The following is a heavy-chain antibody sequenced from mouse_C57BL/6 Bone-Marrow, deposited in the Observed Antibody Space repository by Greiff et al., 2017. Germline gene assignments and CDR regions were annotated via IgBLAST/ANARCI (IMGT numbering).Heavy chain of an antibody. CDR2: ISSGGSYT. D-gene: IGHD1-1*01. J-gene: IGHJ1*03. CDR1: GFTFSSYG. Sequence: EVHLVESGGDLVKPGGSLKLSCAASGFTFSSYGMSWVRQTPDKRLEWVATISSGGSYTYYPDSVKGRFTISRDNAKNTLYLQVSSLKSEDTAMYYCARHKTTVVARSYWYFDVWGTGTTVTVSS. CDR3: ARHKTTVVARSYWYFDV. V-gene: IGHV5-6*01.